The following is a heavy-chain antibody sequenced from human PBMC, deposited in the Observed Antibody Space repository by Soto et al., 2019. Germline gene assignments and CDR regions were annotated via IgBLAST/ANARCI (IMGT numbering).Heavy chain of an antibody. D-gene: IGHD5-12*01. CDR2: IGTAGDT. CDR1: GFTFSSYD. CDR3: ARGYSGYDAFDY. Sequence: ESGGGLVQPGGSLRLSCAASGFTFSSYDMHWVRQATGKGLEWVSAIGTAGDTYYPGSVKGRFTISRENAKNSLYLQMNSLRAEDTAVYYCARGYSGYDAFDYWGQGTLVTVSS. V-gene: IGHV3-13*01. J-gene: IGHJ4*02.